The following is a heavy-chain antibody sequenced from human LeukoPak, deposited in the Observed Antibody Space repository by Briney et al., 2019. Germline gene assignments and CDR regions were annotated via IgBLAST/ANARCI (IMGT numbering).Heavy chain of an antibody. Sequence: TGGSLRLSCAASGSTFSTYSMHWVRQAPGKGLDWVAVISNDGNKYYADSVKGRFTISRDNSKNTLYLQMNSLRAEDTAVYYCSTEAIVTITGFDSWGKGTLVTVSS. D-gene: IGHD1-26*01. J-gene: IGHJ4*02. CDR3: STEAIVTITGFDS. CDR2: ISNDGNK. V-gene: IGHV3-30*04. CDR1: GSTFSTYS.